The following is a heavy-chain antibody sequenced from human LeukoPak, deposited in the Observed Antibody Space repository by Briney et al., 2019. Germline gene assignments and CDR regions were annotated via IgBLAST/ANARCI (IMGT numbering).Heavy chain of an antibody. CDR2: INYSGST. CDR3: ARPIGIKNAFDV. D-gene: IGHD1-26*01. J-gene: IGHJ3*01. Sequence: PSETLSLTCTVSGRSISNYYWTWMPQSPGKGREWVGYINYSGSTSYNPSLKSRISMSVDTSKNQFSLNLNSVTAADAAVYYCARPIGIKNAFDVWGQGTMVTVSS. V-gene: IGHV4-59*08. CDR1: GRSISNYY.